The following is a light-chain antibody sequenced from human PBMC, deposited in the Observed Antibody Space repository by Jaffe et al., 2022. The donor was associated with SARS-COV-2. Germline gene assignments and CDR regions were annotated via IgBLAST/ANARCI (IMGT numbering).Light chain of an antibody. J-gene: IGLJ3*02. V-gene: IGLV1-51*01. Sequence: QSVLTQPPSVSAAPGQKVTISCSGSSSNIGKNFVSWFQQLPGTAPKLLIYENNKRPSGIPDRFSGSKSATSATLDITGLQTGDEADYYCGTWDTSLSAGVFGGGTKLTVL. CDR2: ENN. CDR1: SSNIGKNF. CDR3: GTWDTSLSAGV.